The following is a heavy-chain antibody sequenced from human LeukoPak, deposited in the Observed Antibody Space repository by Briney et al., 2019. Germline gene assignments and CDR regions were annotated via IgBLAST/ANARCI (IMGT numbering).Heavy chain of an antibody. CDR3: ARVRYQLGYCSSTSCYSFDY. CDR1: GGTFSSYA. V-gene: IGHV1-69*13. J-gene: IGHJ4*02. CDR2: IIPIFGTA. D-gene: IGHD2-2*02. Sequence: GASVRVSCKASGGTFSSYAISWVRQAPGQGLEWMGGIIPIFGTANYAQKFQGGVTITADESTSTAYMELSSLRSEDTAVYYCARVRYQLGYCSSTSCYSFDYWGQGTLVTVSS.